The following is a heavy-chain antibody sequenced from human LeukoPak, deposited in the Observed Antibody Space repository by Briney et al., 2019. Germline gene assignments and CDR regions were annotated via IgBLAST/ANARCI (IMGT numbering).Heavy chain of an antibody. CDR3: ARTTYYDFWSGALDV. D-gene: IGHD3-3*01. V-gene: IGHV1-2*06. J-gene: IGHJ6*04. CDR2: INPNSGGT. Sequence: ASVKVSCKASGYTFTGYYMHWVRQAPGQGLEWMGRINPNSGGTNYAQKFQGRVTMTRDTSISTAYMALSRLRSDDTAVYYCARTTYYDFWSGALDVWGKGTTVTVSS. CDR1: GYTFTGYY.